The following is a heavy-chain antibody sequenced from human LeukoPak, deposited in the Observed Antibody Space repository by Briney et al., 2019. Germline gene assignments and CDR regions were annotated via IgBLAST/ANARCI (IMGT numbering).Heavy chain of an antibody. CDR2: IYTVATYI. D-gene: IGHD3-22*01. CDR3: ARLRRNNDRSGFYYYYDY. V-gene: IGHV3-21*01. J-gene: IGHJ4*02. CDR1: GFTFSTHS. Sequence: PGGSLTLSCRTSGFTFSTHSMNWVRQAPGKGLEWVSSIYTVATYIYYPASVRGLFTISRDNDNHSLWLQMNSLRAEDSAVYYCARLRRNNDRSGFYYYYDYWGQGTLVTVSS.